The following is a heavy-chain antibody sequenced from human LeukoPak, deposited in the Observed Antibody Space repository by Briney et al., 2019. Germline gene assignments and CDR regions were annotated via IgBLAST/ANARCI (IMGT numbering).Heavy chain of an antibody. V-gene: IGHV3-23*01. CDR2: ISGSGGST. Sequence: GGSLRLSCAASGFTFSSYAMSWVRQAPGKGLEWVSAISGSGGSTYYADSVKGRFTISRDNSKNTLYLQMNSLRAEDTAVYYCAKDLGGYCSSTSCPKGPWGQGSLVTVSS. J-gene: IGHJ5*02. CDR3: AKDLGGYCSSTSCPKGP. CDR1: GFTFSSYA. D-gene: IGHD2-2*01.